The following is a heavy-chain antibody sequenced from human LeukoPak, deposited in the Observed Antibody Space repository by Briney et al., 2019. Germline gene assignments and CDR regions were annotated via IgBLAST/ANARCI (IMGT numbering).Heavy chain of an antibody. CDR3: AREIGPIQLHLWGSAFDY. Sequence: ASVKVSCKASGYTFSSYDINWVRQATGQGLEWMGWMNPKRGNTGYAHKFQGRVTITRNTSITTAYMELSSLRSEDTAVYYCAREIGPIQLHLWGSAFDYWGQGTLVTVSS. V-gene: IGHV1-8*03. J-gene: IGHJ4*02. D-gene: IGHD5-24*01. CDR1: GYTFSSYD. CDR2: MNPKRGNT.